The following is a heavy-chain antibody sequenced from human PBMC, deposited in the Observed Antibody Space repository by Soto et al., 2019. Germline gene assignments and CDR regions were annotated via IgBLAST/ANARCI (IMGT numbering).Heavy chain of an antibody. CDR2: MNPNSGNT. Sequence: ASVKVSCKASGYTFTSYGINWVRQATGQGLERMGWMNPNSGNTGYAQKFQGRVTMTRNTSISTAYMELSSLRSEDTAVYYCARGRYYDSSGYYYDDAFDIWGQGTMVTVSS. D-gene: IGHD3-22*01. CDR1: GYTFTSYG. J-gene: IGHJ3*02. CDR3: ARGRYYDSSGYYYDDAFDI. V-gene: IGHV1-8*01.